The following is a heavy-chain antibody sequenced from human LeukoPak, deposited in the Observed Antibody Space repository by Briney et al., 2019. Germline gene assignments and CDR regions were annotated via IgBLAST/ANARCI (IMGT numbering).Heavy chain of an antibody. V-gene: IGHV4-59*01. CDR2: IYYSGST. CDR1: GGSISSYY. D-gene: IGHD3-22*01. Sequence: SETLSLTCTVSGGSISSYYWSWIRQPPGKGPEWIGYIYYSGSTNYNPSLKSRVTISVDTSKNQFSLKLSSVTAADTAVYYCARRYRYYDSSGYYDPFDYWGQGTLVTVSS. J-gene: IGHJ4*02. CDR3: ARRYRYYDSSGYYDPFDY.